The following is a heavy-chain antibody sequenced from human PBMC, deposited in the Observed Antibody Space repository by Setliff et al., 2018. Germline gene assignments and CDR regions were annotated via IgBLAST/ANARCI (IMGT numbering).Heavy chain of an antibody. V-gene: IGHV1-46*01. CDR2: INLGGGST. Sequence: GASVKVSCKASGYTFTSYYVHWVRQAPGQGLEWMGLINLGGGSTSYAQKFQGRVTMTADTSTSTVYMELSSLRSEDTAVYYCARDLLRSSSWRPDVFDVWGQGTMVTVSS. D-gene: IGHD6-13*01. CDR3: ARDLLRSSSWRPDVFDV. J-gene: IGHJ3*01. CDR1: GYTFTSYY.